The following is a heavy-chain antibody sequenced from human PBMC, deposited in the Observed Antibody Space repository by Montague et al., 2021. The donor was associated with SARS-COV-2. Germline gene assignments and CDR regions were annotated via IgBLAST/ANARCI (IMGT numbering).Heavy chain of an antibody. J-gene: IGHJ3*02. CDR1: GFSIGSGDY. V-gene: IGHV4-38-2*02. Sequence: SETLSLTCTVSGFSIGSGDYWGWIRQPPGKGLEWFGSIYHRGTTYYNPSLQSRLTMSLDTSTNQFSLRLTSVTAADTAVFFCVREKACGLRNGFDIWGQGKTVTVSS. CDR2: IYHRGTT. CDR3: VREKACGLRNGFDI.